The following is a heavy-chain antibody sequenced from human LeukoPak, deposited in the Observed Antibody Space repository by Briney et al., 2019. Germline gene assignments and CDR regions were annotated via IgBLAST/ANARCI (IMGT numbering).Heavy chain of an antibody. CDR3: ARRYYDSSGYYLGYFDY. J-gene: IGHJ4*02. CDR1: GFTFDDYD. Sequence: GGSLRLSCAASGFTFDDYDMHWVRQAPGKGLEWVSGITWSGGNIAYADSVKGRLTISRDNAENSLYLQMNSLRPEDTALYYCARRYYDSSGYYLGYFDYWGQGTLVTVSS. V-gene: IGHV3-9*01. CDR2: ITWSGGNI. D-gene: IGHD3-22*01.